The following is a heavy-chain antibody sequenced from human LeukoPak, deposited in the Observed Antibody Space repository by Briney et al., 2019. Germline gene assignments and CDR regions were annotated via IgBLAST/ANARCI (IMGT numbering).Heavy chain of an antibody. V-gene: IGHV1-2*02. CDR1: GYTFTGYY. Sequence: ASVKVSCKASGYTFTGYYMHWVRQAPGQGLEWMGWINPNSGGTNYAQKFQGRVTMTRDTSISTAYMELSRLRSDDTAVYYCARPLVLRYFDWSVSPDAFDIWGQGTMATVSS. D-gene: IGHD3-9*01. J-gene: IGHJ3*02. CDR2: INPNSGGT. CDR3: ARPLVLRYFDWSVSPDAFDI.